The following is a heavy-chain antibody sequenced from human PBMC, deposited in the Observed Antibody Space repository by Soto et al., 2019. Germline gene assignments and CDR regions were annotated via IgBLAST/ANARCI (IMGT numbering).Heavy chain of an antibody. CDR1: GFTFSSYA. CDR2: ISGSGGST. CDR3: AKQNEMDYGDLAGPFDY. J-gene: IGHJ4*02. V-gene: IGHV3-23*01. D-gene: IGHD4-17*01. Sequence: EVQLLESGGGLVQPGGSLRLSCAASGFTFSSYAMSWVRQAPGKGLEWVSAISGSGGSTYYADSVKGRFTISRDNSKNTLYLQMNSLGAEDTAVYYCAKQNEMDYGDLAGPFDYWGQGTLVTVSS.